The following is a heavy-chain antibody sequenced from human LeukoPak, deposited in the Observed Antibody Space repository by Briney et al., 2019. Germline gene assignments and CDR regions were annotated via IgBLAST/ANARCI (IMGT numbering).Heavy chain of an antibody. J-gene: IGHJ4*02. V-gene: IGHV1-2*02. CDR2: INPNSGGT. CDR1: GYTFTGYY. CDR3: AREIAVAGTSYDY. Sequence: ASVKVSCKASGYTFTGYYMHWMRQAPGQGLEWMGWINPNSGGTNYAQKFQGRVTMTRDTSISTAYMELSRLRSDDTAVYYCAREIAVAGTSYDYWGQGTLVTVSS. D-gene: IGHD6-19*01.